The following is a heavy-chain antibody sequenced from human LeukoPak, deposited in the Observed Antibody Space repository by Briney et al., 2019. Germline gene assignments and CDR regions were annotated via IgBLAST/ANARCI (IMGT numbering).Heavy chain of an antibody. D-gene: IGHD4-23*01. J-gene: IGHJ4*02. CDR3: ARDDYGGYYFDY. Sequence: GGSLRLSCAASGFTFNNYWMHWVRQAPGKGLVWVSRIDSDGSNTNYADSVKGRFTVSRDNAKNTLYLQMNSLRAEDTAVYYCARDDYGGYYFDYWGQGTLVTVSS. CDR2: IDSDGSNT. V-gene: IGHV3-74*01. CDR1: GFTFNNYW.